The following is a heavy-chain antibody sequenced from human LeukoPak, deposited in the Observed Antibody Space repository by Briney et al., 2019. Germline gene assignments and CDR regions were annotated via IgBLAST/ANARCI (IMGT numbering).Heavy chain of an antibody. J-gene: IGHJ4*02. CDR2: ISGGAGTP. V-gene: IGHV3-23*01. Sequence: PGGSLRLSCAASGFTFSSYAMSWVRQAPRKGLERVSGISGGAGTPYYADSVKGRFTISRDNSKSTLYLQMTSLRAEDTAVYYCAKRRTTVITMDYFVYWGQGTLVTVSS. D-gene: IGHD4-17*01. CDR1: GFTFSSYA. CDR3: AKRRTTVITMDYFVY.